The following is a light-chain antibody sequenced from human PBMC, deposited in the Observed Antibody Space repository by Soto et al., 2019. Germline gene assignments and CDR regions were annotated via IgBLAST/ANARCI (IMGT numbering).Light chain of an antibody. CDR2: EAS. Sequence: DIPMTQSPSTLSAFVGDRVTITCRASQSINNWLAWYQQKPGKAPKLLISEASNFKSGVPSRFSGTGSGTEFTLTISSLQPDDFAGYYCQQYDSYPFTFGGGTKVEI. CDR3: QQYDSYPFT. CDR1: QSINNW. J-gene: IGKJ4*01. V-gene: IGKV1-5*03.